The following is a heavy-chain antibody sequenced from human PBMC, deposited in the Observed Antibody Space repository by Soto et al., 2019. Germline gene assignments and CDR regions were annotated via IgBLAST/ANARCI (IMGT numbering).Heavy chain of an antibody. CDR1: GFTISNYP. J-gene: IGHJ4*02. CDR2: ISGSGDRT. CDR3: AFTPPPHYHAYGLQVDD. Sequence: PGGSLTLSCAASGFTISNYPMSWVRQAPGKGLDWVSAISGSGDRTYYADSVKGRFTISKDNSKNTLYLQMNSLRAEDTAVYYCAFTPPPHYHAYGLQVDDWGQGSLLNVA. D-gene: IGHD4-17*01. V-gene: IGHV3-23*01.